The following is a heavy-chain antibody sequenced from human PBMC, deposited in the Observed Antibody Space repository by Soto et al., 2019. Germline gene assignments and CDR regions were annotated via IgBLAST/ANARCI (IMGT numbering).Heavy chain of an antibody. J-gene: IGHJ6*02. Sequence: QVQLVESGGGVVQPGRSLRLSCAASGFTFSSYGMHWVRQAPGKGLEWVALVWYDGGNKYYVDSVKGRFTISRDNSKNTLYLEMNSLRDEDTAVYYCVRAAGYSGYDYVSSYGMDVWGQGTTVTVSS. CDR3: VRAAGYSGYDYVSSYGMDV. D-gene: IGHD5-12*01. V-gene: IGHV3-33*01. CDR1: GFTFSSYG. CDR2: VWYDGGNK.